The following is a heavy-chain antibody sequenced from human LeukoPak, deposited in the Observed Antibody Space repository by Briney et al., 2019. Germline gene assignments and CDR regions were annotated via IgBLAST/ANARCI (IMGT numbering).Heavy chain of an antibody. CDR2: IYYSGST. V-gene: IGHV4-39*07. CDR3: AREGGDWDWFDP. D-gene: IGHD2-21*02. J-gene: IGHJ5*02. Sequence: PSETLSLTCSVSDYSIRSSSYYWGWIRQPPGKGLEWIGSIYYSGSTYYNPSLKSRVTISVDTSKNQFSLKLSSVTAADTAVYYCAREGGDWDWFDPWGQGTLVTDSS. CDR1: DYSIRSSSYY.